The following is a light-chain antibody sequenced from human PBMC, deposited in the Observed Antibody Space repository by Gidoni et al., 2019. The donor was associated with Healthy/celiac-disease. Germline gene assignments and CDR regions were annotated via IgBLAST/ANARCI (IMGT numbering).Light chain of an antibody. CDR1: SSDVGGYNY. J-gene: IGLJ2*01. CDR3: SSYAGSNNYVV. Sequence: QSALTPPPSASGSPGQSVTISCTGTSSDVGGYNYVAWYQQHPGKAPKLMIYEVNERPSGVPDRFSGSKSGNTASLTVSGLQAEDEADYYCSSYAGSNNYVVFGGGTKLTVL. V-gene: IGLV2-8*01. CDR2: EVN.